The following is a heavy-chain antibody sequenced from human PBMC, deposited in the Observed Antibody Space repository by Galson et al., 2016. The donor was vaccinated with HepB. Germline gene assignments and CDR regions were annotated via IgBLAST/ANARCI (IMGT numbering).Heavy chain of an antibody. D-gene: IGHD6-19*01. CDR1: GGSLSSSSYY. J-gene: IGHJ4*02. CDR2: LYYTGGS. CDR3: ARIAVTLDYYFDY. Sequence: SETLSLTCTVSGGSLSSSSYYWGWIRQPPGKGLEWIGSLYYTGGSDYNPSLKSRVTISVDTSKNQFSLGVRSVTAADTAVYYCARIAVTLDYYFDYWGQGTLVTVSS. V-gene: IGHV4-39*01.